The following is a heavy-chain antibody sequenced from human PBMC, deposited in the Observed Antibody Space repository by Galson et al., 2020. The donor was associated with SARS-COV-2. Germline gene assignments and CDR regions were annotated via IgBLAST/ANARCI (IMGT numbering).Heavy chain of an antibody. CDR3: ARTRLLSSPLGYYYYYGMDV. D-gene: IGHD3-10*01. CDR1: GFSLSTSGMC. V-gene: IGHV2-70*01. CDR2: IDWDDDK. Sequence: SGPTLVKPTQTLPLTCTFSGFSLSTSGMCVSWIRQPPAKALEWLALIDWDDDKYYSTSLKTRLTISKDTPKNQVVLTMTNMDPVDTATYYCARTRLLSSPLGYYYYYGMDVWGQGTTVTVSS. J-gene: IGHJ6*02.